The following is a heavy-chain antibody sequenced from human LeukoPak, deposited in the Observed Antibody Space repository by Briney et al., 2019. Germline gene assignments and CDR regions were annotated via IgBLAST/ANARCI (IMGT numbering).Heavy chain of an antibody. D-gene: IGHD5-12*01. V-gene: IGHV4-61*02. Sequence: SETLSLTCTVSGDSISSTSYYWSWIRQPAGKGLEWIGRIYISGSSDYNPSLKSRVTISVDTSKNHFSLKLSSVTAADTAVYYCARGYSGYGTRFDPWGQGTLVTVSS. CDR3: ARGYSGYGTRFDP. CDR2: IYISGSS. J-gene: IGHJ5*02. CDR1: GDSISSTSYY.